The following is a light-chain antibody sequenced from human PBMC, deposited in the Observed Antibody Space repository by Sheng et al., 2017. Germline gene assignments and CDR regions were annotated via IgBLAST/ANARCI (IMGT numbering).Light chain of an antibody. CDR2: GAS. V-gene: IGKV3-15*01. J-gene: IGKJ4*01. CDR1: QSISTN. CDR3: QHYYNWPLS. Sequence: EIVMTQSPATLSVSPGERATISCRASQSISTNLVWYQQTPGQGPRLLIYGASTRATGIPARFSGSGSGTEFTLTISSLQSEDFAIYYCQHYYNWPLSFGGGTKVEIK.